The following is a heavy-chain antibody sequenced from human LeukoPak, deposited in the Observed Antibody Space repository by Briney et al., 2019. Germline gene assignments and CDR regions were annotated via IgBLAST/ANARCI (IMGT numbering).Heavy chain of an antibody. J-gene: IGHJ4*02. Sequence: MPSETLSLTCTVSGGSISSYYWSWIRQPPGKGLEWIGYIYYSGSTNYNPSLKSRVTISVDTSKNQFSLKLSSVTAADTAVYYCAIYCSSTSCYTASGPEYWGQGTLVTVSS. V-gene: IGHV4-59*01. CDR1: GGSISSYY. CDR2: IYYSGST. CDR3: AIYCSSTSCYTASGPEY. D-gene: IGHD2-2*02.